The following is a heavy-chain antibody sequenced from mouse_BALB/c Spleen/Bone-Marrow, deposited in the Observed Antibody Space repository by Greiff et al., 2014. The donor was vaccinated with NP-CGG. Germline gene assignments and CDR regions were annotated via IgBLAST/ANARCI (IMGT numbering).Heavy chain of an antibody. D-gene: IGHD1-2*01. J-gene: IGHJ4*01. Sequence: VQLQQSGAELARPGASVKLSCKASGYTFTSYWMQWEKQRPGQGLEWIGAIYPGDGDTRYTQKFKGKATLTADKSSSTAYMQPSSLASEDSAVYYCARRDYGIRENYYAMDYWGQGTSVTVSS. CDR3: ARRDYGIRENYYAMDY. CDR2: IYPGDGDT. CDR1: GYTFTSYW. V-gene: IGHV1-87*01.